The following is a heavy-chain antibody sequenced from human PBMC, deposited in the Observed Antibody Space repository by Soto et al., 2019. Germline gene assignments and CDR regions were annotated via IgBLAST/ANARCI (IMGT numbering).Heavy chain of an antibody. Sequence: QVQLQESGPGLVKPSETLSLTCTVSGASVSSGSSYWSWIRQPPGKGLEWIGYIYYSGSTNYNPSLKSRVTLSVDTSKNHCTLKLSSVTAADPAVYYCARGDGYYGMDVWGQGTTVTVSS. CDR2: IYYSGST. J-gene: IGHJ6*02. CDR1: GASVSSGSSY. V-gene: IGHV4-61*01. CDR3: ARGDGYYGMDV.